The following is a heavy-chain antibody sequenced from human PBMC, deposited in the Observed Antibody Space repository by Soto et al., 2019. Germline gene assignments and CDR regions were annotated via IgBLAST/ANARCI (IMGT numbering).Heavy chain of an antibody. CDR3: ARRGRIAAAGNLPATSYYSYYMDV. J-gene: IGHJ6*03. CDR2: INAANGNT. Sequence: ASVKVSCKASGYTFTGYAMHWVRQAPGQSLEWMGWINAANGNTKYSQKFQGRVTMIIDTSTSTAYMELSRLRSEDTAVYYCARRGRIAAAGNLPATSYYSYYMDVWGQGTTVTVSS. V-gene: IGHV1-3*01. CDR1: GYTFTGYA. D-gene: IGHD6-13*01.